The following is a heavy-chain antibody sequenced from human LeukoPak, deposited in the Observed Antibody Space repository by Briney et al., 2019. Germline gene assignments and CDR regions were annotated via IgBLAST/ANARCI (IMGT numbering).Heavy chain of an antibody. J-gene: IGHJ4*02. V-gene: IGHV3-23*01. CDR3: AKDSFNYGSGDFDY. Sequence: PGGSLRLSCAASGFTVSSNYMSWVRQAPGKGLEWVSTISGSGGRTNYADSVKGRFTISRDTSKNTLYLQMNSLRAEDTAVYYCAKDSFNYGSGDFDYWGQGTLVTVSS. CDR2: ISGSGGRT. CDR1: GFTVSSNY. D-gene: IGHD3-10*01.